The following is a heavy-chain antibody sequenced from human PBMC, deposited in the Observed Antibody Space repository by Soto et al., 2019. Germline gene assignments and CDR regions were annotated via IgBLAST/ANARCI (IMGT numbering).Heavy chain of an antibody. V-gene: IGHV3-7*01. Sequence: EVQLVESGGGLVQPGGSLRLSCTASGFTFSRYWMSWVRQAPGKGLEWVANIKQDGSEKYYVDSVKGRFTIARDNAKNSRCMQMNSLRAEDTAVYYCASHDYGEYASFDYLGQGTLVTVSS. CDR1: GFTFSRYW. J-gene: IGHJ4*02. CDR3: ASHDYGEYASFDY. CDR2: IKQDGSEK. D-gene: IGHD4-17*01.